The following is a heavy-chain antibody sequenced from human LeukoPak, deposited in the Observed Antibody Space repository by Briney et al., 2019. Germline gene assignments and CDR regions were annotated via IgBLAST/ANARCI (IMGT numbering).Heavy chain of an antibody. J-gene: IGHJ4*02. CDR3: AKRGVVIRVILVGFHKEAYYFDS. V-gene: IGHV3-23*01. Sequence: GGSLRLSCAVSGITLSNYAMSWVRQAPGKGLEWVAGISGSGGGTKYADSVKGRFTISRDNSKNTLYLQMNNLRVDDTAVYFCAKRGVVIRVILVGFHKEAYYFDSWGQGALVTVSS. CDR1: GITLSNYA. CDR2: ISGSGGGT. D-gene: IGHD3-22*01.